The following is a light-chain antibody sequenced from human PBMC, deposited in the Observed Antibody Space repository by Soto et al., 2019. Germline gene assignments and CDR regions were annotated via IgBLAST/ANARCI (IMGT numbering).Light chain of an antibody. J-gene: IGLJ2*01. CDR2: QDT. V-gene: IGLV3-1*01. CDR3: QAWDNSIVL. CDR1: KLENKY. Sequence: SYELTQPPSVSVSPGQTATITCSGDKLENKYVCWYQQKPGQSPVLVIYQDTKRPSGIPERFSGSNSGNTATLTISGTQAMDEADYYCQAWDNSIVLFGGGTKLTVL.